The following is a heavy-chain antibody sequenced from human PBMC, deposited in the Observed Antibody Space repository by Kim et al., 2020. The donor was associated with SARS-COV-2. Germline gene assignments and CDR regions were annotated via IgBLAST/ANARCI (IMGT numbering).Heavy chain of an antibody. J-gene: IGHJ2*01. CDR3: ARRLSNTSGSGGHCFDL. CDR1: GGSFSGFY. Sequence: AETLSLTCAVYGGSFSGFYWSWIRQPPGRGLEWIGEINHSGRTNYNPSLKSRVTISVDTSKNQFSLRLTSGNAADTAVYYCARRLSNTSGSGGHCFDLWG. D-gene: IGHD3-10*01. CDR2: INHSGRT. V-gene: IGHV4-34*01.